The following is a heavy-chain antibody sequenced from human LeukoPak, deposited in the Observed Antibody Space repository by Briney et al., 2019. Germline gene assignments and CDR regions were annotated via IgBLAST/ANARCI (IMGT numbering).Heavy chain of an antibody. J-gene: IGHJ4*02. Sequence: ASVRVSCKXSGHTLTQLSMYWVRQAPGKGLEWLGGFDREDGETFFAEKVQGRVTMTEDTSTDTAYLELRSLRSEDTAMYYCAIGDWRDRYCSSTSCYHFDYWGQGTLVTVSS. D-gene: IGHD2-2*01. V-gene: IGHV1-24*01. CDR1: GHTLTQLS. CDR2: FDREDGET. CDR3: AIGDWRDRYCSSTSCYHFDY.